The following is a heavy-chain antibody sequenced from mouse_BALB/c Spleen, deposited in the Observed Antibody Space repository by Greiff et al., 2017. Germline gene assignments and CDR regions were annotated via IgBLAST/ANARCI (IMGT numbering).Heavy chain of an antibody. CDR2: IWAGGST. D-gene: IGHD2-1*01. J-gene: IGHJ4*01. V-gene: IGHV2-9*02. Sequence: VQRVESGPGLVAPSQSLSITCTVSGFSLTSYGVHWVRQPPGKGLEWLGVIWAGGSTNYNSALMSRLSISKDNSKSLVFLKMNSLQTDDTAMYYCARDRPYGNYPLDYWGQGTSVTVSS. CDR3: ARDRPYGNYPLDY. CDR1: GFSLTSYG.